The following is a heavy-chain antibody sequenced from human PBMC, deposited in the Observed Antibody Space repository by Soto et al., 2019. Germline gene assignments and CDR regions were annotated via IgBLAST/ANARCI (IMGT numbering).Heavy chain of an antibody. CDR3: ARKESDDILTGYYRPFDY. CDR2: INHSGST. V-gene: IGHV4-34*01. CDR1: GGSFSGYY. D-gene: IGHD3-9*01. Sequence: PSETLSLTCAVYGGSFSGYYWSWIRQPPGKGLEWIGEINHSGSTNYNPSLKSRVTISVDTSKNQFSLKLSSVTAADTAVYYCARKESDDILTGYYRPFDYWGQGTLVTVSS. J-gene: IGHJ4*02.